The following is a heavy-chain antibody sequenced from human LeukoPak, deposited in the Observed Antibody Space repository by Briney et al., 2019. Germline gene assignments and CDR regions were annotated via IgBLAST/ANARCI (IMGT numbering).Heavy chain of an antibody. CDR3: ARQSRATGTLDS. V-gene: IGHV4-59*08. J-gene: IGHJ5*01. Sequence: SETLSLTCTVSGGSISSYYWSWIRQPPGKGLEWIGYIYYSGSTNYNPSLKSRVTISLDTSKNQFSLKQSSVTAADTAVYYCARQSRATGTLDSWGQGTLVTVSS. CDR2: IYYSGST. D-gene: IGHD6-13*01. CDR1: GGSISSYY.